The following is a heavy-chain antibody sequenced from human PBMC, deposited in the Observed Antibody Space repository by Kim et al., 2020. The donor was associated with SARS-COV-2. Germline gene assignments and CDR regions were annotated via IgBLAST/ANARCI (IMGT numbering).Heavy chain of an antibody. CDR3: AKIEVGANTKVADY. CDR1: GFTFKNYA. V-gene: IGHV3-23*01. D-gene: IGHD1-26*01. J-gene: IGHJ4*02. CDR2: ISDSGGST. Sequence: GGSLRLSCAASGFTFKNYAMTWVRQAPGKGLEWVSGISDSGGSTYYADSVKGRFTVFRDNAKDTLYLHMKSLRAEDTAVYYCAKIEVGANTKVADYWGQGTLVTVSS.